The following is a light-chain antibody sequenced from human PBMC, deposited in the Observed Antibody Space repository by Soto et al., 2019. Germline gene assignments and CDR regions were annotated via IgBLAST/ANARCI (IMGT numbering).Light chain of an antibody. Sequence: DIVMTQSPGTLSVSPGERATLFCRASQSVRSSLAWYQQKPGQAPRLFIYDASTRATGIPARFSGSGSGTEFTLTISSLQSEDFAVYYCQQYNSWPETFSQGTKVDIK. CDR3: QQYNSWPET. CDR1: QSVRSS. CDR2: DAS. V-gene: IGKV3-15*01. J-gene: IGKJ1*01.